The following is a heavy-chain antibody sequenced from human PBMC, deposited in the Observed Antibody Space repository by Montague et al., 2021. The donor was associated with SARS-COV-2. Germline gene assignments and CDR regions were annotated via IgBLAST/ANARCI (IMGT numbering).Heavy chain of an antibody. CDR1: GFTVSNNY. D-gene: IGHD2-15*01. V-gene: IGHV3-53*01. CDR3: ARAGGGDAFDI. J-gene: IGHJ3*02. Sequence: SLRLSCAASGFTVSNNYVSWFRQAPGKGLEWVSVIYSGGGTYYADSVKGRFTISRDNSKNTLYLQMNSLRGEDTAVYYCARAGGGDAFDIWGQGTAVTVSS. CDR2: IYSGGGT.